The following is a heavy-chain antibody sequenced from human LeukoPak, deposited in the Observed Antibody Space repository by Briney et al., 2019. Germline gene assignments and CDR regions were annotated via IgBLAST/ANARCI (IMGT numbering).Heavy chain of an antibody. CDR1: GISISSYA. Sequence: GGSLRLSCAASGISISSYAMSWVRRAPGKGLEWVSAITGSGQTKYYTDSVKGRFTMSRDNSKNTLYLQMNSLRDEDTAEYFCAKESLVVIESYFDNWGQGTLVLVSS. J-gene: IGHJ4*02. D-gene: IGHD3-22*01. CDR2: ITGSGQTK. CDR3: AKESLVVIESYFDN. V-gene: IGHV3-23*01.